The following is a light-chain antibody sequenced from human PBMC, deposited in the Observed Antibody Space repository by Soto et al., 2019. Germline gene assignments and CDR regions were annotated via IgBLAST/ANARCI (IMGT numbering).Light chain of an antibody. V-gene: IGKV1-5*03. Sequence: DIQMTQSPSTLSASVGDRVTITCRASQSISSWLAWYQQKPGKAPKLLIYKASSLESGVPSRFSGSGSGTEFTLTISSLQADDVSSYYCQQYNSYSGYTFGQGTKLEIK. CDR3: QQYNSYSGYT. J-gene: IGKJ2*01. CDR2: KAS. CDR1: QSISSW.